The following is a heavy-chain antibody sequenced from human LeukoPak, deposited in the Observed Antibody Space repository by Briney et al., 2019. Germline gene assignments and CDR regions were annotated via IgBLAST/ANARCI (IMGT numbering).Heavy chain of an antibody. J-gene: IGHJ4*02. D-gene: IGHD5-12*01. CDR3: ARRPRVATSTFDY. CDR1: GGSISSSSYY. CDR2: IYYSGST. V-gene: IGHV4-39*01. Sequence: KTSETLSLTCTVSGGSISSSSYYWGWIRQPPGKGLEWIGSIYYSGSTYYNPSLKSRVTISVDTSKNQFSLKLSSVTAAGTAVYYCARRPRVATSTFDYWGQGTLVTVSS.